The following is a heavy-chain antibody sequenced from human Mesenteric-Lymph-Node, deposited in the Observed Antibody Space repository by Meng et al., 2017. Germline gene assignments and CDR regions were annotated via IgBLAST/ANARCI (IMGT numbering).Heavy chain of an antibody. J-gene: IGHJ6*02. CDR2: IDNDGTST. V-gene: IGHV3-74*01. Sequence: GESLKISCAASGFTFGGYWMHWVRQPPGKGLEWVSRIDNDGTSTRYADSVKGRFTISRENAKNMLYLEMNSLRAEDTAVYYCARMYGMDVWGQGTTVTVSS. CDR1: GFTFGGYW. CDR3: ARMYGMDV.